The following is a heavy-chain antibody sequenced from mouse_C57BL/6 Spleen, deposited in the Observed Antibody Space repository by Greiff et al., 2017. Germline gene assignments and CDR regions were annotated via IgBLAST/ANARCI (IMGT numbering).Heavy chain of an antibody. V-gene: IGHV1-69*01. J-gene: IGHJ1*03. CDR3: ARRAGYYYHWYLDD. CDR2: IDPSDSST. D-gene: IGHD2-3*01. CDR1: GYTFTSYW. Sequence: QVQLQQPGADLVLPGASVKLSCKASGYTFTSYWMHWVQQRPGQGLEWIEEIDPSDSSTTYNQKFKGKSTLTVEKSYSTAYMQLSSLKSEDAAVYYCARRAGYYYHWYLDDWGKGTTVTVSS.